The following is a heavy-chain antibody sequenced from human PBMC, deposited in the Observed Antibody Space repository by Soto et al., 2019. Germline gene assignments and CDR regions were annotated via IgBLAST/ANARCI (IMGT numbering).Heavy chain of an antibody. CDR2: ISYDGSNK. D-gene: IGHD3-22*01. CDR3: ARAFVFYYDSSQAEY. Sequence: QPGGSLRLSCAASGFTFSSYAMHWVRQAPGKGLEWVAVISYDGSNKYYADSVKGRFTISRDNSKNTLYLQMNSLRAEDTAVYYCARAFVFYYDSSQAEYWGQGTLVTVSS. V-gene: IGHV3-30-3*01. CDR1: GFTFSSYA. J-gene: IGHJ4*02.